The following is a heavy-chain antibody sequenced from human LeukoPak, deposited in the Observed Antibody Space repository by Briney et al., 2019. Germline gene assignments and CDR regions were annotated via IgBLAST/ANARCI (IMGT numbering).Heavy chain of an antibody. V-gene: IGHV1-2*06. CDR2: INPNSGGT. J-gene: IGHJ4*02. CDR1: GYTFTGYY. Sequence: GASVKVSCKASGYTFTGYYMHWVRQAPGQGLEWMGRINPNSGGTNYARKFQGRVTMTRDTSISTAYMELSRLRSDDTAVYYCARVKWFGELNFDYWGQGTLVTVSS. CDR3: ARVKWFGELNFDY. D-gene: IGHD3-10*01.